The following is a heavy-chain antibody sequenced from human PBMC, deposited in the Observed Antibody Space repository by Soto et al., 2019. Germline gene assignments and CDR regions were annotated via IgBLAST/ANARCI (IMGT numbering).Heavy chain of an antibody. CDR3: ARAPLDATYYDFWSGYSNYGMDV. CDR2: INPNSGGT. J-gene: IGHJ6*02. D-gene: IGHD3-3*01. Sequence: GASVKVSCKASGGTFTGYYMHWVRQAPGQGLEWMGWINPNSGGTNYAQKFQGWVTMTRDTSISTAYMELSRLRSDDTAVYYCARAPLDATYYDFWSGYSNYGMDVWGQGTTVTVSS. V-gene: IGHV1-2*04. CDR1: GGTFTGYY.